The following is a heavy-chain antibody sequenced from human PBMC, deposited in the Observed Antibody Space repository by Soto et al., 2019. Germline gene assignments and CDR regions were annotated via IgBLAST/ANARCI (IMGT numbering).Heavy chain of an antibody. CDR1: GFTFTSSA. CDR2: IVVGSGNT. J-gene: IGHJ4*02. CDR3: TTPSAGNWNPLDY. D-gene: IGHD1-20*01. V-gene: IGHV1-58*02. Sequence: GASVKVSCKASGFTFTSSAMQWVRQARGQRLEWIGWIVVGSGNTNYAQEFQERVTITRDMSTSTAYMELSSLRSDDTAVYYCTTPSAGNWNPLDYWGQGTLVTVSS.